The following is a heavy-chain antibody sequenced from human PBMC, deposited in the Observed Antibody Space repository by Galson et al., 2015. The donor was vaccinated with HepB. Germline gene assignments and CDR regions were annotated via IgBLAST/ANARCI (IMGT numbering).Heavy chain of an antibody. D-gene: IGHD1-26*01. CDR3: ARDLWSYAYSGSYYELGY. J-gene: IGHJ4*02. CDR2: IIPIFGTA. V-gene: IGHV1-69*13. Sequence: VKVSCKASGGTFSSYAISWVRQAPGQGLEWMGGIIPIFGTANYAQKFQGRVTITADESTSTAYMELSSLRSEDTAVYYCARDLWSYAYSGSYYELGYWGQGTLVTVSS. CDR1: GGTFSSYA.